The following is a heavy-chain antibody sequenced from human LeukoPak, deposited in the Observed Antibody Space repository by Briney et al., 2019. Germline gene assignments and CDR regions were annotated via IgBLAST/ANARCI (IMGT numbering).Heavy chain of an antibody. CDR3: ARVLNRVQFQH. CDR1: GGSISSGVYY. V-gene: IGHV4-31*03. D-gene: IGHD4/OR15-4a*01. J-gene: IGHJ1*01. CDR2: IYYSGST. Sequence: SETLSLTCTVSGGSISSGVYYWSWIRQHPGKGLEWIGYIYYSGSTYYNPSLKSRVTISVDTSKNQFSLKLSSVTAADTAVYYCARVLNRVQFQHWGQGTLVTVSS.